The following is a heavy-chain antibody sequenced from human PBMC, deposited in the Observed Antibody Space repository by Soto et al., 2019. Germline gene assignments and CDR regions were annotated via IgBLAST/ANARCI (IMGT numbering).Heavy chain of an antibody. Sequence: QVQLQESGPGLVRPSETLSLTCSVSGDSIGSTINYWSWIRLHPGKGLEYIGYIYYSGATYYSPSLESRVTISVDTSKNQCSLKLTSVTAADTARYYWARCRGIGDKRDAFHLWGQGKMVTVSS. CDR3: ARCRGIGDKRDAFHL. J-gene: IGHJ3*01. CDR2: IYYSGAT. V-gene: IGHV4-31*03. CDR1: GDSIGSTINY. D-gene: IGHD4-17*01.